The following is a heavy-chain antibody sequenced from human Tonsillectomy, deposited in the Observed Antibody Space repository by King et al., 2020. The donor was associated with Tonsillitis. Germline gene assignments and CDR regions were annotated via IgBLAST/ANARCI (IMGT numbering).Heavy chain of an antibody. J-gene: IGHJ4*02. D-gene: IGHD2-15*01. V-gene: IGHV3-74*02. CDR1: GFSFSDYW. Sequence: VQLVESGGGLVQPGGSLRLSCVASGFSFSDYWIHWVRQVPGKGPVWGSRIDFDGSGTSYADSVKGRFTISRDNAKNTLYLQMNSLRVEDTAVYYCARRYCSGGSCFLDYWGQGTLVTVSS. CDR2: IDFDGSGT. CDR3: ARRYCSGGSCFLDY.